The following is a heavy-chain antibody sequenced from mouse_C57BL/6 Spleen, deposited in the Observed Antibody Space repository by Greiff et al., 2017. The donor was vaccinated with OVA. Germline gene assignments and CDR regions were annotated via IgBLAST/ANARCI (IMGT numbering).Heavy chain of an antibody. Sequence: QVQLQQPGAELVKPGASVKLSCKASGYTFTSYWMHWVKQRPGQGLEWIGMIHPNSGSTNYNEKFKSKATLTVDKSSSTAYMQLSSLTSEDSAVYYGARDYYGSSYEFAYWGQGTLVTVSA. V-gene: IGHV1-64*01. D-gene: IGHD1-1*01. CDR3: ARDYYGSSYEFAY. J-gene: IGHJ3*01. CDR2: IHPNSGST. CDR1: GYTFTSYW.